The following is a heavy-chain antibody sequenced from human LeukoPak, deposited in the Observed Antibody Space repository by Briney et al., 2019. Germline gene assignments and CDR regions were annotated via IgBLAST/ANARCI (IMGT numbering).Heavy chain of an antibody. Sequence: ETLSLTCTVSGGSISSYYWSWIRQPPGKGLEWIGYIYYSGSTNYNPSLKSRVTISVDTSKNQFSLKLSSVTAADTAVYYCARDSLRITIFGVVKYGMDVWGQGTTVTVSS. CDR2: IYYSGST. J-gene: IGHJ6*02. V-gene: IGHV4-59*01. D-gene: IGHD3-3*01. CDR3: ARDSLRITIFGVVKYGMDV. CDR1: GGSISSYY.